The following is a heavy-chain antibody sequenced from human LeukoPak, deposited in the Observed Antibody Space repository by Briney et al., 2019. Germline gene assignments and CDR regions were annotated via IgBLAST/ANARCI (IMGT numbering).Heavy chain of an antibody. Sequence: ASVKVSCKASGYTFTSYYMHWVRQAPGQGLEWMGIINPSGGSTSYAQKFQGRVTMTRDTSTSTVYMELSSLRSEDTAVYYCARDRQYYYDSSGYYASAFDIWDQGTMVTVSS. CDR1: GYTFTSYY. J-gene: IGHJ3*02. D-gene: IGHD3-22*01. CDR3: ARDRQYYYDSSGYYASAFDI. V-gene: IGHV1-46*01. CDR2: INPSGGST.